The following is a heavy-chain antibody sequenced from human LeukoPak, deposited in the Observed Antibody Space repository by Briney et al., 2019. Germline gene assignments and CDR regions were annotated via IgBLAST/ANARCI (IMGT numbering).Heavy chain of an antibody. Sequence: SETLSLTCAVYGESFSGYYWSWIRQPPGKGLEWIGEINHSGSTNYNPSLKSRVTIPVDTSKNQFSLKLNSVTAADTAVYYCARGPRGLGMAGTFDYWGQGTLVTVSS. J-gene: IGHJ4*02. CDR2: INHSGST. D-gene: IGHD6-19*01. V-gene: IGHV4-34*01. CDR1: GESFSGYY. CDR3: ARGPRGLGMAGTFDY.